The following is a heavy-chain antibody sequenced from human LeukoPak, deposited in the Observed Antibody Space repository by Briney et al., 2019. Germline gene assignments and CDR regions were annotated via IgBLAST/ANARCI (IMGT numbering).Heavy chain of an antibody. CDR1: GYTFTSYA. J-gene: IGHJ4*02. V-gene: IGHV7-4-1*02. D-gene: IGHD2-2*01. CDR3: ARNDEGYCSSTGCYVS. CDR2: INTNTGNP. Sequence: GASVKVSCKASGYTFTSYAMNWVRQAPGQGLEWVGWINTNTGNPTYAQGFTGRFVFSLDTSVSTAYLQITSLKAEDTAVYYCARNDEGYCSSTGCYVSWGQGTLVTVSS.